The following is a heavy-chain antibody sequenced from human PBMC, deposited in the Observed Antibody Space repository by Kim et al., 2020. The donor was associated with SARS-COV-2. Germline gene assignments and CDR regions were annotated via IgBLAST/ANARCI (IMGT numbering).Heavy chain of an antibody. D-gene: IGHD3-22*01. J-gene: IGHJ4*02. V-gene: IGHV4-34*01. CDR3: ARGRKYYYDSSGSAGEDY. CDR1: GGSFSSYY. Sequence: SETLSLTCTVYGGSFSSYYWSWIRQPPGKGLEWIGEINHSGSTNYNPSLKSRVTISVDTSKNQFSLKLSSVTAADTAVYYCARGRKYYYDSSGSAGEDYWGQGTLVTVSS. CDR2: INHSGST.